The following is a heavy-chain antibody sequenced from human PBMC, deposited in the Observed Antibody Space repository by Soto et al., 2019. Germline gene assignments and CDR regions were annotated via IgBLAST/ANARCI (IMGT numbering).Heavy chain of an antibody. CDR1: GASVSTGSYY. J-gene: IGHJ5*02. CDR2: VYESVYT. Sequence: SETLSLTCTVSGASVSTGSYYWGWVRQRPGRGLEWIGYVYESVYTYYNMSLKSRLTISLDRSNNQFSLGLTSVTAADTAVYYCVRALRHTAMVYPWFDPWGQGTLVTVSS. D-gene: IGHD5-18*01. CDR3: VRALRHTAMVYPWFDP. V-gene: IGHV4-31*03.